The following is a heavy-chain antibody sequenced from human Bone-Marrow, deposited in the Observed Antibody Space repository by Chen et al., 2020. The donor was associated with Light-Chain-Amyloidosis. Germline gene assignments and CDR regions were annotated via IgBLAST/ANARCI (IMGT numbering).Heavy chain of an antibody. CDR1: GFTFGSHW. Sequence: EVQLVESGGGLVQPGESLRLSCAASGFTFGSHWMSWVRQAPGKGLEWVANIKQDGSETYYVDSVKGRFTISRDNAQKSLFLQMNSLRAEDTAVYYCAREPNIGVVTYFDYWGQGTQITVSS. CDR2: IKQDGSET. J-gene: IGHJ4*02. V-gene: IGHV3-7*01. CDR3: AREPNIGVVTYFDY. D-gene: IGHD2-21*02.